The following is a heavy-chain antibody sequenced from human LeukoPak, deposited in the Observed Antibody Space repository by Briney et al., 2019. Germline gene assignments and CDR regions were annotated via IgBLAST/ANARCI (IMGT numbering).Heavy chain of an antibody. V-gene: IGHV3-30*04. D-gene: IGHD3-3*01. J-gene: IGHJ4*02. CDR3: AREKEWFRKIIDY. CDR1: GFTFSSYA. CDR2: ISYDGSNK. Sequence: PGGSLRLSCAASGFTFSSYAMHWVRQAPGKGLEWVAVISYDGSNKYYADSVKGRFTISRDNSKNTLYLQMNSLRAEDTAVYYCAREKEWFRKIIDYGGQGTLVTVPS.